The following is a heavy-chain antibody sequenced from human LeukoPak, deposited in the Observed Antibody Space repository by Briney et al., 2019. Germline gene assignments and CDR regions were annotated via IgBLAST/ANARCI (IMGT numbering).Heavy chain of an antibody. V-gene: IGHV3-48*04. Sequence: GGSLRLSCAASGFTFSSYSMNWVRQAPGKGLEGVSYISSSSSTIYYADSVKGRFTISRDNAKNSLYLQMNSLRAEDTAVYYCARDLDTAMVTPFDYWGQGTLVTVSS. CDR1: GFTFSSYS. CDR3: ARDLDTAMVTPFDY. J-gene: IGHJ4*02. D-gene: IGHD5-18*01. CDR2: ISSSSSTI.